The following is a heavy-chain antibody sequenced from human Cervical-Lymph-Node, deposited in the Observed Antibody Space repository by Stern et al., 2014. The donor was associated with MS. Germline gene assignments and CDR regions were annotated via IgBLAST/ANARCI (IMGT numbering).Heavy chain of an antibody. D-gene: IGHD3-10*01. CDR1: QFTFSDYA. V-gene: IGHV3-23*04. CDR2: ISSRGDFT. Sequence: EVQLVESGGGLVQRGGSLRLSCAASQFTFSDYAMTWVRQAPGKGLELVSTISSRGDFTSYADSVKGRFTISRDNDRNTMHLQLSSLRVDDTAVYYCATWGVAMVRGVIINWGQGARVTVSS. J-gene: IGHJ4*02. CDR3: ATWGVAMVRGVIIN.